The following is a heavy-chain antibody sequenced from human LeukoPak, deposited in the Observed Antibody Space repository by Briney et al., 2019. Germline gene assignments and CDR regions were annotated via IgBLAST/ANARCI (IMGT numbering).Heavy chain of an antibody. CDR3: ARGQQWLVAIDY. CDR1: GGSISSYY. D-gene: IGHD6-19*01. J-gene: IGHJ4*02. V-gene: IGHV4-59*01. Sequence: SETLSLTCTVSGGSISSYYWSWIRQPPGKGLEWPGYIYYSGSTNYNPSLESRVTISLDTSKNQFSLKLSSVTAADTAVYYCARGQQWLVAIDYWGQGTLVTVSS. CDR2: IYYSGST.